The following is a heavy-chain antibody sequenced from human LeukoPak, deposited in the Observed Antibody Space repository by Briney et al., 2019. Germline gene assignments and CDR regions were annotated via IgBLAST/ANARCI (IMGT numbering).Heavy chain of an antibody. D-gene: IGHD6-19*01. Sequence: GSLRLSCAASGFTFSSYAMSWVRQAPGKGLEWVSAISGSGGSTYYADSVKGRFTISRDNSKNTLYLQMNSLRAEDTAVYYCAKSIAVAGTPPYFDYWGQGTLVTVSS. CDR2: ISGSGGST. CDR1: GFTFSSYA. V-gene: IGHV3-23*01. J-gene: IGHJ4*02. CDR3: AKSIAVAGTPPYFDY.